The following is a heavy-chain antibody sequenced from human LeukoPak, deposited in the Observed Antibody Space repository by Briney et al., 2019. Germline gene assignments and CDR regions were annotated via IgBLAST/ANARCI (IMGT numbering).Heavy chain of an antibody. CDR2: ISSSSSYI. V-gene: IGHV3-21*01. CDR3: ARDSSSSGIYYYYYMDV. J-gene: IGHJ6*03. Sequence: GGSLRLSCAASGFIFSSYSINWVRQAPGKGLEWVSSISSSSSYIYYADSVKGRFTISRDNAKNSLYLQMNSLRAEDTAVYYCARDSSSSGIYYYYYMDVWGKGTTVTVSS. D-gene: IGHD6-6*01. CDR1: GFIFSSYS.